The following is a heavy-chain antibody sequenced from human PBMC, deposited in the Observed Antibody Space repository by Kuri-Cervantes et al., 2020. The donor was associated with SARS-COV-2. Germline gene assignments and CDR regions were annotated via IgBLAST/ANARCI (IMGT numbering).Heavy chain of an antibody. D-gene: IGHD3-9*01. CDR2: IYFSGST. CDR3: GRQASDWHIDY. CDR1: GGSISSSGHY. V-gene: IGHV4-39*01. J-gene: IGHJ4*02. Sequence: GSLRLSCSVSGGSISSSGHYWGWVRQPPGKGLEWIGSIYFSGSTYYTPSLKSRVTIPVDTSKNQFSLKLTSVTATDTAVYYCGRQASDWHIDYWGQGTLVTVSS.